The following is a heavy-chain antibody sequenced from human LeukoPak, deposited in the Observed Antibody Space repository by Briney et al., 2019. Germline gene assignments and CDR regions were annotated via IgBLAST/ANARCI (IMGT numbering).Heavy chain of an antibody. CDR2: IIPILGIA. J-gene: IGHJ5*02. D-gene: IGHD6-13*01. Sequence: GASVKVSCKASGGTFSSYAISWVRQGPGQGLEWMGRIIPILGIANYAQKFQGRVTITADKSTSTAYMELSSLRSEDTAVYYCARDDTYSSSWYAGWFDPWGQGTLVTVSS. V-gene: IGHV1-69*04. CDR3: ARDDTYSSSWYAGWFDP. CDR1: GGTFSSYA.